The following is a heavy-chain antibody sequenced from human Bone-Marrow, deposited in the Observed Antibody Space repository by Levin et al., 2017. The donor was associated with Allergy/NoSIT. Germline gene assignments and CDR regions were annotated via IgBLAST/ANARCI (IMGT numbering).Heavy chain of an antibody. V-gene: IGHV3-15*01. Sequence: GESLKISCAASGFSFTKVWMTWVRQAPGKGLEWVGRIKSETDGGTIDYAAPVKGRLTISRDDSRSTLYLQMNSLKTEDTAVYYCTTEVWARSIRDDYWGQGTLVTVSS. CDR3: TTEVWARSIRDDY. D-gene: IGHD2-21*01. CDR1: GFSFTKVW. CDR2: IKSETDGGTI. J-gene: IGHJ4*02.